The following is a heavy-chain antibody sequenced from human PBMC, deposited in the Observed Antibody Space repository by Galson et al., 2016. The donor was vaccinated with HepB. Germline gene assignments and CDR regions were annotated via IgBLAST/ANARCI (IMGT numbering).Heavy chain of an antibody. D-gene: IGHD3-10*01. CDR2: ISYDGSKK. J-gene: IGHJ1*01. CDR3: AKSPRLCFGDLLGYFQY. CDR1: GFTFGSYA. V-gene: IGHV3-30*18. Sequence: SLRLSCAASGFTFGSYAMHWVRQAPGKGLEWVAVISYDGSKKYYADSVKGRVTISRDNSKSPLYLQMSSLSPEDTAGYYCAKSPRLCFGDLLGYFQYWGQGTLVTVSS.